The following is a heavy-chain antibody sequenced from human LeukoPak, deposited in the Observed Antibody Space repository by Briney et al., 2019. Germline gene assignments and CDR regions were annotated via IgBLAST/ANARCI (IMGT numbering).Heavy chain of an antibody. CDR2: IYSGGST. CDR3: AKLRNYDFWSGYSFY. J-gene: IGHJ4*02. Sequence: GGSLRLSCAASGFTVSSNYMSWVRQAPGKGLEWVSVIYSGGSTYYADSVKGRFTISRDNSKNTLYLQMNSLRAEDTAVYYCAKLRNYDFWSGYSFYWGQGTLVTVSS. CDR1: GFTVSSNY. V-gene: IGHV3-66*04. D-gene: IGHD3-3*01.